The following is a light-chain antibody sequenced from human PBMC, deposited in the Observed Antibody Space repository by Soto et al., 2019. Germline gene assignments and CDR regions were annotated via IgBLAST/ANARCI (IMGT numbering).Light chain of an antibody. CDR1: QSVLYSSNNVNY. J-gene: IGKJ2*01. CDR3: QQSYSTPYT. V-gene: IGKV4-1*01. Sequence: DIVMTQSPDSLAVSLGERATINCKSSQSVLYSSNNVNYLAWYQHKPGQPPKVLIYWASTRESGVPDRFSGSGSETDFTLTISSLQAEDVAVYYCQQSYSTPYTFGQGTKLEI. CDR2: WAS.